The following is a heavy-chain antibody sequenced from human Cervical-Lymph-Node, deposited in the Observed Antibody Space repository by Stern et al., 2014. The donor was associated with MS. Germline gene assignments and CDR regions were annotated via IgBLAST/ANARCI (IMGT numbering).Heavy chain of an antibody. CDR2: ISTNGDRT. D-gene: IGHD3-16*01. Sequence: VQLVASGGGLVQPGGSLRLSCAASGFTFSSYAMHWVRQAPGKGLDYVSVISTNGDRTHYANSVKGRFTISRDKSKNTLYLQMGSLRAEDMAVYYCARDLAGGGLDYWGQGTLVTVSS. CDR1: GFTFSSYA. V-gene: IGHV3-64*01. J-gene: IGHJ4*02. CDR3: ARDLAGGGLDY.